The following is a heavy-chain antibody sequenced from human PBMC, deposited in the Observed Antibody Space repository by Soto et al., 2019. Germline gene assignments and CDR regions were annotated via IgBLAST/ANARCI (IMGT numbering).Heavy chain of an antibody. V-gene: IGHV4-34*01. CDR2: INHSGST. CDR1: GGSFSGYY. CDR3: ASVAATVTTSTAFDI. J-gene: IGHJ3*02. D-gene: IGHD4-17*01. Sequence: QVQLQQWGAGLLKPSETLSLTCAVYGGSFSGYYWSWIRQPPGKGLEWIGEINHSGSTNYNPSLKSRVTISVDTSKNQFSLKLSSVTAADTAVYYCASVAATVTTSTAFDIWGQGTMLTVSS.